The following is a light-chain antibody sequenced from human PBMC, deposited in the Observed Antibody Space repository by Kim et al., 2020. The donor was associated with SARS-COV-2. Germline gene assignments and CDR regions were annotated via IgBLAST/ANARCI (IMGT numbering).Light chain of an antibody. V-gene: IGLV3-1*01. Sequence: VSVSPGQTASITCSGDKLGDKYACWYQQKPGQPPVLVIYQESKRPSGIPERFSGSNSGNTATLTISGTQAMDEADYYCQAWDSSWVFGGGTQLTVL. J-gene: IGLJ3*02. CDR3: QAWDSSWV. CDR1: KLGDKY. CDR2: QES.